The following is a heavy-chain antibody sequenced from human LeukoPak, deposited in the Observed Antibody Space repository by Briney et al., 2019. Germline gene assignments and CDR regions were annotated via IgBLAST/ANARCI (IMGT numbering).Heavy chain of an antibody. D-gene: IGHD1-26*01. CDR3: ARVLGSYSDY. Sequence: GGSLRLSCAGSGFTFSTSWMHWVRQAPGKALVWVSRINDDGSSINYADSVKGRFTVSRDNAKNTLYLQMSSLRAEDTAVYYCARVLGSYSDYWGQGTLVSVSS. V-gene: IGHV3-74*01. CDR2: INDDGSSI. J-gene: IGHJ4*02. CDR1: GFTFSTSW.